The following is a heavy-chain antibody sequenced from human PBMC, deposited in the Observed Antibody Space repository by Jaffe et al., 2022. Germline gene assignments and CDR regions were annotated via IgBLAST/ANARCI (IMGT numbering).Heavy chain of an antibody. CDR2: INAGNGNT. CDR1: GYTFTSYA. CDR3: ARATIFGVETEYYFDY. Sequence: QVQLVQSGAEVKKPGASVKVSCKASGYTFTSYAMHWVRQAPGQRLEWMGWINAGNGNTKYSQKFQGRVTITRDTSASTAYMELSSLRSEDTAVYYCARATIFGVETEYYFDYWGQGTLVTVSS. D-gene: IGHD3-3*01. V-gene: IGHV1-3*01. J-gene: IGHJ4*02.